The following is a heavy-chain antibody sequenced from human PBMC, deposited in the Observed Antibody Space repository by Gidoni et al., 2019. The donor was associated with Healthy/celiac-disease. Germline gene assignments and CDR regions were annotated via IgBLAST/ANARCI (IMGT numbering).Heavy chain of an antibody. CDR3: AKDPRIAAWSDY. J-gene: IGHJ4*02. V-gene: IGHV3-23*01. CDR2: ISGSGGST. Sequence: SWVRQAPGRGLVWVSAISGSGGSTYYAAAVKGRFTIPRDNSKNTRYLQMTSLRAEDTAVYYCAKDPRIAAWSDYWGQGTLVTVSS. D-gene: IGHD6-6*01.